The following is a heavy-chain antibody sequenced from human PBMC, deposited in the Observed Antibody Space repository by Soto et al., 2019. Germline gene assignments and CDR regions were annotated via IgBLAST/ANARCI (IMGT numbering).Heavy chain of an antibody. CDR3: ARVSSGYYYYYYMDV. CDR1: GFTFDDYG. J-gene: IGHJ6*03. CDR2: INWSGGST. Sequence: EVQLVESGGGVVRPGGSLRLSCAASGFTFDDYGMSWVRQAPGKGLEWVSGINWSGGSTGYADSVKGRFTISRDNAKNSLYLQMNSLRAEDTALYHCARVSSGYYYYYYMDVWGKGTTVTVSS. V-gene: IGHV3-20*01.